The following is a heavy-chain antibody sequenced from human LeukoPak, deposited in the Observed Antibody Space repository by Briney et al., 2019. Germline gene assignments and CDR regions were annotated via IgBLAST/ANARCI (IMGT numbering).Heavy chain of an antibody. J-gene: IGHJ3*02. CDR3: ARDSPQALAILHAFDI. V-gene: IGHV3-48*01. CDR2: ISSSSSTI. CDR1: GFTLSSYT. Sequence: PGGSLRLSCAASGFTLSSYTMNWVRQAPGKGLEWVSKISSSSSTIYYADSVKGRFTISRDNAKNSLYLQMNSLRAEDTAVHYCARDSPQALAILHAFDIWGHGTMVTVSS. D-gene: IGHD5-12*01.